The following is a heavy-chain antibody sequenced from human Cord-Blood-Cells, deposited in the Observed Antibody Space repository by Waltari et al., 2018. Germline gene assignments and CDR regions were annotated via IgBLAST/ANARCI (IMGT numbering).Heavy chain of an antibody. CDR2: IYYSGST. D-gene: IGHD3-10*01. V-gene: IGHV4-39*01. J-gene: IGHJ4*02. CDR3: ARHDTMVRGVIIDY. Sequence: QLQLQESGPGLVKPSETLSLTCTVSGVSISRSSYYWAWFCQPPGKGLEWIGSIYYSGSTYYNPSLKSRVTISVDTSKNQFSLKLSSVTAADTAVYYCARHDTMVRGVIIDYWGQGTLVTVSS. CDR1: GVSISRSSYY.